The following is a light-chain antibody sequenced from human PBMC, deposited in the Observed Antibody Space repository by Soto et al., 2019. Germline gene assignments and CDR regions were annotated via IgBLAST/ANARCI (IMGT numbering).Light chain of an antibody. CDR3: VLYMGSGLYG. V-gene: IGLV8-61*01. Sequence: QTVVTQEPSFSVSPGGTVTLTCGFSPGSVSSSYFPSWYHQTPGQPPRTLIYNTNTRSYGVPDRFSGSILGNNASLTITGAQADDESDYYCVLYMGSGLYGLGHGTKVTVL. CDR2: NTN. J-gene: IGLJ1*01. CDR1: PGSVSSSYF.